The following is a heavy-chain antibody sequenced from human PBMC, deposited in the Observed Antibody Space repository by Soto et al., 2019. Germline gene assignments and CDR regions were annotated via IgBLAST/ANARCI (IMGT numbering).Heavy chain of an antibody. D-gene: IGHD6-19*01. V-gene: IGHV1-18*04. J-gene: IGHJ4*02. CDR2: LSAYNGNT. CDR3: ARDKGPRIAVARYAY. Sequence: ASVKVSCNASGYTFTSYGISWVRPAPGQGLEWMGWLSAYNGNTNYAQKLQGRVTMTTDTSTSTAYMKLMSLRSDDTAVYYCARDKGPRIAVARYAYGGQGTLVNVSS. CDR1: GYTFTSYG.